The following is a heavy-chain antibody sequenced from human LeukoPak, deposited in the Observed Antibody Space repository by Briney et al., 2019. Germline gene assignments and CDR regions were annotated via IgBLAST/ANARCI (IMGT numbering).Heavy chain of an antibody. Sequence: GASVKVSCKASGGTFSSYAISWVRQAPGQGLEWMGGIIPIFGTANYAQKFQGRVTITTDESTSTAYMELSSLRSEDTAVYYCARDSFYYDSSDSWDDAFDIWGQGTMVTVSS. CDR3: ARDSFYYDSSDSWDDAFDI. CDR1: GGTFSSYA. D-gene: IGHD3-22*01. V-gene: IGHV1-69*05. J-gene: IGHJ3*02. CDR2: IIPIFGTA.